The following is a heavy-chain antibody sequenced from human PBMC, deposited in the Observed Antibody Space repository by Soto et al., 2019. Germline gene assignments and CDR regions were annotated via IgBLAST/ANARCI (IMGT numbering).Heavy chain of an antibody. Sequence: SETLSLTCTVSGGSISSYYWSWIRQPPGKGLEWIGYIYYSGSTNYNPSLKSRVTISVDTSKNQFSLKLSSVTAADTAVYYCGREVPPLTKHANGNYILNIGGQGKMATVSS. CDR2: IYYSGST. J-gene: IGHJ3*02. CDR1: GGSISSYY. CDR3: GREVPPLTKHANGNYILNI. D-gene: IGHD3-9*01. V-gene: IGHV4-59*01.